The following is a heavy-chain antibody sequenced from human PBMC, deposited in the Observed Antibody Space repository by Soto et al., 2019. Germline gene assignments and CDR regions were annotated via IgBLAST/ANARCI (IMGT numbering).Heavy chain of an antibody. V-gene: IGHV1-3*01. CDR3: EGGMAAAATLGCLDP. Sequence: QVQLVQSGAEVKKPGASVKVSCKASGYTFTSYAMHWVHKAPGQRLEWMGWINAGNGNTKYSQKFQGRVTITRDKSASTDYMELCSLRSEDPAVYDCEGGMAAAATLGCLDPWGQGTLDTVAS. CDR2: INAGNGNT. CDR1: GYTFTSYA. D-gene: IGHD6-13*01. J-gene: IGHJ5*02.